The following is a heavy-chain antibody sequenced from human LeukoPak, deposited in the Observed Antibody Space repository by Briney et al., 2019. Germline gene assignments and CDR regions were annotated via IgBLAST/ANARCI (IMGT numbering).Heavy chain of an antibody. Sequence: PSETLSLTCTVSGGSISSYYWSWIRQPPGKGLEWIGYIYYSGSTNYNPSLKSRVTISVDTSKNQFSLELSSVTAADTAVYYCARTSGYSYGFDYWGQGTLVTVSS. V-gene: IGHV4-59*01. CDR3: ARTSGYSYGFDY. CDR2: IYYSGST. D-gene: IGHD5-18*01. J-gene: IGHJ4*02. CDR1: GGSISSYY.